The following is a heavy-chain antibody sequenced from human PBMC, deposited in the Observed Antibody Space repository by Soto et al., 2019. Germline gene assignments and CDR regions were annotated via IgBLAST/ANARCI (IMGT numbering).Heavy chain of an antibody. V-gene: IGHV4-4*07. CDR3: ARGFGSTWYYFDY. Sequence: AETLSITCPVSGGSINSYYWRWIRKPAGKGLEWIGRIYTSGTANYNPSLKSRVTMSVDTSDNHFSLKLSSVTAADTAVYYCARGFGSTWYYFDYWGQGTLVTVS. D-gene: IGHD6-13*01. CDR1: GGSINSYY. J-gene: IGHJ4*02. CDR2: IYTSGTA.